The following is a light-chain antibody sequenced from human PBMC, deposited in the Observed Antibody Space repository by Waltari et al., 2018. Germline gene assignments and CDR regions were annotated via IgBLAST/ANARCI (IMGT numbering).Light chain of an antibody. CDR3: YSSTDNSGI. CDR1: VLTKKY. CDR2: KDS. Sequence: SYELTQPSSVSVSPGQTAKITCPGDVLTKKYARWFQQKPGQAPVLMIYKDSERPSRIPDRFSGSSSGATVTLTITGAQVEDEADYYCYSSTDNSGIFGGGTTLTVL. V-gene: IGLV3-27*01. J-gene: IGLJ2*01.